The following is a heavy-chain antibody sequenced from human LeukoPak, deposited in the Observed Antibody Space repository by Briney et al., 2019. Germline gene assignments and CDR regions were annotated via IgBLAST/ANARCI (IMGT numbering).Heavy chain of an antibody. D-gene: IGHD4-17*01. Sequence: SETLSLTCAVSGYSISSGYYWGWIRQPPGKGLEWIGSIYHSGSTYYNPSLKSRVTISVDTSKNQFSLKLSSVTAADTAVYHCARCYGDLGVLDYWGQGTLVTVSS. CDR1: GYSISSGYY. CDR3: ARCYGDLGVLDY. V-gene: IGHV4-38-2*01. J-gene: IGHJ4*02. CDR2: IYHSGST.